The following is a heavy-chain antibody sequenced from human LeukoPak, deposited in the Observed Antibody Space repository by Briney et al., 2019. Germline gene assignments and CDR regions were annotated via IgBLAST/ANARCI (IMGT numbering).Heavy chain of an antibody. V-gene: IGHV4-4*02. D-gene: IGHD5-18*01. CDR3: ASSVDTAMEYYYYMDV. J-gene: IGHJ6*03. CDR2: IYHSGST. CDR1: GGSISSSNW. Sequence: PSETLSLTCAVSGGSISSSNWWSWVRQPPGKGLEWIGEIYHSGSTNYNPSLKSRVTISVDKSKNQFSLKLSSVTAADTAVYYWASSVDTAMEYYYYMDVWGKGTTVTVSS.